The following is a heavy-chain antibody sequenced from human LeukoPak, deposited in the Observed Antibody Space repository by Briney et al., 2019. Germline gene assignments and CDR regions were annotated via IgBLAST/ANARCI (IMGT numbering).Heavy chain of an antibody. CDR3: ARAPYDFWSGYNYYYMDV. J-gene: IGHJ6*03. CDR1: GFTFSSYG. CDR2: IWYDGSNK. D-gene: IGHD3-3*01. Sequence: GRSLRLSCAASGFTFSSYGMHWVRQAPGKGLEWVAVIWYDGSNKYYADSVKGRFTISRDNSKSTLYLQMNSLRAEDTAVYYCARAPYDFWSGYNYYYMDVWGKGTTVTVSS. V-gene: IGHV3-33*01.